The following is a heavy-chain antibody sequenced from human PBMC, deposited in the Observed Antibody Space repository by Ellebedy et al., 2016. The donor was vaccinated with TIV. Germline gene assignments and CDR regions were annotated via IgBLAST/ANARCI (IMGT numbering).Heavy chain of an antibody. CDR1: GGSIRNYY. CDR3: AASESADSDY. D-gene: IGHD2-2*01. J-gene: IGHJ4*02. V-gene: IGHV4-59*01. CDR2: MYYSGSS. Sequence: MPSETLSLTCPVSGGSIRNYYWTWIRQPPGKGLEWIGHMYYSGSSNYNPSLRSRVTMSIDTSKNQFSLKMSSVTAADTAVYYCAASESADSDYWGPGTLVTVSS.